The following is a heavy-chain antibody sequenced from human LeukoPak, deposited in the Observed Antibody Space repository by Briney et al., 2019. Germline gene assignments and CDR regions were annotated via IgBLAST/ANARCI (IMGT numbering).Heavy chain of an antibody. CDR3: ARDKQLRGYYYYMDV. J-gene: IGHJ6*03. CDR1: GYTFTSYG. D-gene: IGHD6-6*01. CDR2: ISAYNGNT. V-gene: IGHV1-18*01. Sequence: ASVKVSCKASGYTFTSYGISWVRQAPGQGLEWMGWISAYNGNTNYAQKLQGRVTMTTDTSTSTAYMELRSLRSDDTAVYYCARDKQLRGYYYYMDVWGKGTTVTVSS.